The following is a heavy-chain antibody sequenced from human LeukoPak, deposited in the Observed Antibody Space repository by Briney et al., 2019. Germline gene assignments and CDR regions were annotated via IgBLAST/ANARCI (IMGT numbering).Heavy chain of an antibody. CDR2: ISSSSSTI. Sequence: GGSLRLSCAASGFTFSSYSMNWVRQAPGKGLEWVSYISSSSSTIYYADSVKGRFTISRDNAKNSLYLQMNSLRDEDTAVYYCARDLITMIVVDSPGGFDYWGQGTLVTVSS. J-gene: IGHJ4*02. CDR3: ARDLITMIVVDSPGGFDY. V-gene: IGHV3-48*02. CDR1: GFTFSSYS. D-gene: IGHD3-22*01.